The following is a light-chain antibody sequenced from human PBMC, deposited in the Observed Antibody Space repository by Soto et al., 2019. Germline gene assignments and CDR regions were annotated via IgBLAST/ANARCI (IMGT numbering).Light chain of an antibody. CDR1: SSNIGNNY. V-gene: IGLV1-51*02. J-gene: IGLJ3*02. CDR2: ENN. CDR3: GTWDSSLSAGV. Sequence: QPVLTQPPSVSAAPGQKVTISCSGSSSNIGNNYLSWYQQLPGTAPKLLIYENNKRPSGIPDRFSGSKSGTSATLGITGLQTGDEADYYCGTWDSSLSAGVFGEGTKVTVL.